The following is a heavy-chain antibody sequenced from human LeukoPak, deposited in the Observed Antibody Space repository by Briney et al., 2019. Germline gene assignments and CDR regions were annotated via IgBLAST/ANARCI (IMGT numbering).Heavy chain of an antibody. J-gene: IGHJ4*02. D-gene: IGHD6-19*01. CDR3: ARGSGWFDY. V-gene: IGHV3-69-1*01. CDR1: GFTLSDYY. Sequence: GGSPRLSCSVSGFTLSDYYMTWIRQAPGKGLQWLSYISPAGTTYYADSLQGRFTISRDNAKNSLYLQMNSLRAEDTAVYYCARGSGWFDYWGQGTLVTVSS. CDR2: ISPAGTT.